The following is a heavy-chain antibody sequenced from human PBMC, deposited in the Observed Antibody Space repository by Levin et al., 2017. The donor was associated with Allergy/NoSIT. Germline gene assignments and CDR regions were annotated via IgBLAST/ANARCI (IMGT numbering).Heavy chain of an antibody. J-gene: IGHJ4*02. Sequence: ASVKVSCKASGYTFTSYDINWVRQATGQGLEWMGWMNPNSGNTGYAQKFQGRVTMTRNTSISTAYMELSSLRSEDTAVYYCARGEQQLVPIDYWGQGTLVTVSS. D-gene: IGHD6-13*01. CDR3: ARGEQQLVPIDY. CDR1: GYTFTSYD. V-gene: IGHV1-8*01. CDR2: MNPNSGNT.